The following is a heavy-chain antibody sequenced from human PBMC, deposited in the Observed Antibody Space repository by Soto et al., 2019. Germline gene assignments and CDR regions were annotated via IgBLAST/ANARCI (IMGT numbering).Heavy chain of an antibody. CDR3: AKDRGTGDYGVNAVEL. J-gene: IGHJ3*01. V-gene: IGHV3-23*01. Sequence: EEQLLESGGGLVQRGGSLRLSCAASGFTFSVFAMRWVRQAPGRGLELVSTISGRGENTYYADSVKGRFTISRDNSKNTLNLQMNSLRGEDTAVYYCAKDRGTGDYGVNAVELWGQGTMVTVSS. D-gene: IGHD4-17*01. CDR1: GFTFSVFA. CDR2: ISGRGENT.